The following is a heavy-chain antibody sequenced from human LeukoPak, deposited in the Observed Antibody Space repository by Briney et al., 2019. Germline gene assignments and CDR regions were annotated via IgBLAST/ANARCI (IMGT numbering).Heavy chain of an antibody. CDR3: ARVVRHNYYDSSGYPDY. J-gene: IGHJ4*02. V-gene: IGHV4-59*01. CDR1: GGSISSYY. CDR2: IYYSGST. D-gene: IGHD3-22*01. Sequence: PETLSLTCTVPGGSISSYYWSWIRQPPGKGLEWIGYIYYSGSTNYNPSLKSRVTISVDTSKNQFSLKLSSVTAADTAVYYCARVVRHNYYDSSGYPDYWGQGTLVTVSS.